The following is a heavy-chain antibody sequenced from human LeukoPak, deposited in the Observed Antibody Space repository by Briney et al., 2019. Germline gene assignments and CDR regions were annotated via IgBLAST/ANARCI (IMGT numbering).Heavy chain of an antibody. CDR1: GFTFSSYA. V-gene: IGHV3-30-3*01. D-gene: IGHD6-19*01. CDR3: ARAYRGYSSGWYSGGPAY. CDR2: ISYDGSNK. Sequence: GGSLRLSCAASGFTFSSYAMHWVRQAPGKGLEWVAFISYDGSNKYYADSVKGRFTISRDNSKNTLYLQMNSLRAEDTAVYYCARAYRGYSSGWYSGGPAYWGQGTLVTVSS. J-gene: IGHJ4*02.